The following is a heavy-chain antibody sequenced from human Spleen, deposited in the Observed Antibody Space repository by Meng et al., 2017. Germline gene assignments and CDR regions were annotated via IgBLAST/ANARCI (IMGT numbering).Heavy chain of an antibody. CDR1: GFTFSSYD. D-gene: IGHD6-19*01. Sequence: GGSLRLSCAASGFTFSSYDMHWVRQATGKGLEWVSAIGTAGDTYYPGSVKGRFTISRENAKNSLYLQMNSLRAEDTAVYYCARRGYSSGWAEDWYFDLWGRGTRVTVSS. CDR2: IGTAGDT. J-gene: IGHJ2*01. CDR3: ARRGYSSGWAEDWYFDL. V-gene: IGHV3-13*01.